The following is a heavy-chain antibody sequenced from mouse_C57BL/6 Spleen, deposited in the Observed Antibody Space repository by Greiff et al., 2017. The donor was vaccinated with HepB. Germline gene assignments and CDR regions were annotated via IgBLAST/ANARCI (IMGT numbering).Heavy chain of an antibody. V-gene: IGHV1-19*01. CDR1: GYTFTDYY. D-gene: IGHD3-2*02. CDR3: ARDSSGLFAY. J-gene: IGHJ3*01. Sequence: VQLQQSGPVLVKPGASVKMSCKASGYTFTDYYMNWVKQSHGKSLEWIGVINPYNGGTSYNQKFKGKATLTVDKSSSTAYMELNSLTSEDSAVYYCARDSSGLFAYWGQGTLVTVSA. CDR2: INPYNGGT.